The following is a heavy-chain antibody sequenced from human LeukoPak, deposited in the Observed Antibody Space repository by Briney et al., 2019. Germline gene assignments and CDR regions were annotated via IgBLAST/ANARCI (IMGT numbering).Heavy chain of an antibody. CDR2: INHSGIT. CDR1: GGSFSDYY. V-gene: IGHV4-34*01. Sequence: SETLSLTCAVYGGSFSDYYWSWIRQPPGKGLEWIGEINHSGITNYNPSLKSRVTISVDTSKNQFSLKLSSVTAADTAVYYCAYSRAFQQHLGQGTLVTVSS. J-gene: IGHJ1*01. D-gene: IGHD3-22*01. CDR3: AYSRAFQQH.